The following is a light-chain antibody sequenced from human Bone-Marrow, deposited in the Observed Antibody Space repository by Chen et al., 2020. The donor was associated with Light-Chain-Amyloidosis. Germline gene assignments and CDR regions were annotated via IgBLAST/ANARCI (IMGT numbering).Light chain of an antibody. CDR3: CSYAGSYTWV. V-gene: IGLV2-11*01. CDR1: SRDVGGYTY. J-gene: IGLJ3*02. Sequence: QYALTQPPAVFAPPGQSVSISWTETSRDVGGYTYVSWYQQHPGKAPTLMIYDVSKRPSGVPDRFSGSKSGNTASLTISGLQAEDEADYYCCSYAGSYTWVFGGGTKLTVL. CDR2: DVS.